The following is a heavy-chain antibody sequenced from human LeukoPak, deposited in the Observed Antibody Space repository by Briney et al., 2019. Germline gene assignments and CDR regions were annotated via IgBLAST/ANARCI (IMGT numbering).Heavy chain of an antibody. D-gene: IGHD2-21*02. J-gene: IGHJ4*02. CDR3: ARVGDCGGDCYPILDS. V-gene: IGHV3-11*06. Sequence: GGSLRLSCAASGFTFSDYYMSWIRQAPGKGLKWVSYISSSSSYTKYGDSVKGRFTISRDNAKNSLYLQVNSLRAEDTAVYYCARVGDCGGDCYPILDSWGQGTLVTVSS. CDR2: ISSSSSYT. CDR1: GFTFSDYY.